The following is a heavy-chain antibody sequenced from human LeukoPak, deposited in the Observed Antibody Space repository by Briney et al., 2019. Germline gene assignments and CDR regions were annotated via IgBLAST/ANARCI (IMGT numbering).Heavy chain of an antibody. D-gene: IGHD6-19*01. CDR1: GITHSELW. V-gene: IGHV3-7*04. CDR2: IKQDGSEK. J-gene: IGHJ4*02. CDR3: VGGYGWLPDY. Sequence: PGGSLRLSCAAYGITHSELWMKWVRQVPGKVLEWVANIKQDGSEKKYVDSVKGRFTISRDNAKNSVYLQMNSLGVDDTAVYYCVGGYGWLPDYWGQGALVTVSS.